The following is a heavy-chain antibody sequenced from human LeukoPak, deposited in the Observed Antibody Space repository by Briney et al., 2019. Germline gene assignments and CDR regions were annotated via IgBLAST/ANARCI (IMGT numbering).Heavy chain of an antibody. CDR3: AKDGTYYYDSSGDRSEYFQH. CDR1: GFTFSSYG. Sequence: PGGSLRLSCAASGFTFSSYGMHWVRQAPGKGLEWVAVISYDGSNKYYADSVKGRFTISRDNSKSTLYLQMNSLRAEDTAVYYCAKDGTYYYDSSGDRSEYFQHWGQGTLVTVSS. D-gene: IGHD3-22*01. J-gene: IGHJ1*01. V-gene: IGHV3-30*18. CDR2: ISYDGSNK.